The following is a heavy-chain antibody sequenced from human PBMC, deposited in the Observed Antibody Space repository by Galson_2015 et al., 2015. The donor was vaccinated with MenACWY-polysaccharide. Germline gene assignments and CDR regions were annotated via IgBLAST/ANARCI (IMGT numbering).Heavy chain of an antibody. V-gene: IGHV4-4*02. Sequence: GNPSPTWAVSGGSIRNSYWWALVRQPPREGVEWVGGIYNDGGGAYIPVPPRPNSVSPDKDKNTGSLRLISVTAADTAVYYCAKRPIRASGGGLDVWGQGTTVTVS. CDR2: IYNDGGG. D-gene: IGHD3-10*01. CDR1: GGSIRNSYW. CDR3: AKRPIRASGGGLDV. J-gene: IGHJ6*02.